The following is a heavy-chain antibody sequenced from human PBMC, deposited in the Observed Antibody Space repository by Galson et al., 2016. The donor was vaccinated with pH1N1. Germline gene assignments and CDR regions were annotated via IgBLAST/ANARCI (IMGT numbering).Heavy chain of an antibody. V-gene: IGHV4-59*13. D-gene: IGHD6-6*01. J-gene: IGHJ5*02. CDR1: GGSINNYY. CDR3: ARVVSGWFDP. CDR2: ISYTGST. Sequence: SETLSLTCTVSGGSINNYYWTWIRQPPGKGLEWIGDISYTGSTNYNPSLKSRVTILVDTSKNQFSLKLTSLTSADTAIYYCARVVSGWFDPWGQGTLITVSS.